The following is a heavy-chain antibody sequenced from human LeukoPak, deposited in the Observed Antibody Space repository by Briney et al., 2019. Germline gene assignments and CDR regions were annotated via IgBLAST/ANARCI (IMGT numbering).Heavy chain of an antibody. V-gene: IGHV4-39*07. D-gene: IGHD3-9*01. CDR1: GGSISSSSYY. J-gene: IGHJ3*02. CDR3: ARGGDDYDILTAYFDI. Sequence: SETLSLTCTVSGGSISSSSYYWGWIRQPPGKGLEWIGSIYYSGSTYYNPSLKSRVTISVDTSKNQFSLKLSSVTAADTAVYYCARGGDDYDILTAYFDIWGQGTMVTVSS. CDR2: IYYSGST.